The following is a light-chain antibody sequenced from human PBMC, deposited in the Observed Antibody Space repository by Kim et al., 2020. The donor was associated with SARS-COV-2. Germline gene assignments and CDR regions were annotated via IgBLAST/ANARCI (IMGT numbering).Light chain of an antibody. CDR2: SNN. CDR1: RSNIGSNT. CDR3: AAWDDSLNGHVV. Sequence: RVTMSCSGSRSNIGSNTVNWYQQRPGTAPKLLIYSNNQRPSGVPDRFSGSKSGTSASLAISGLQSEDEADYYCAAWDDSLNGHVVFGGGTQLTVL. J-gene: IGLJ2*01. V-gene: IGLV1-44*01.